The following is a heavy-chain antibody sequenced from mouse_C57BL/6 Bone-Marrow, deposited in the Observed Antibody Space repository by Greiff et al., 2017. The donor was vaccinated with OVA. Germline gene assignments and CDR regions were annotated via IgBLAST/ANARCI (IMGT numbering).Heavy chain of an antibody. Sequence: VQLKESGGDLVKPGGSLKLSCAASGFTFSSYGMSWVRQTPDKRLEWVATISSGGSYTYYPDSVKGRFTISRDNAKNTLYLQMSSLKSEDTAMYYCASRWFAYWGQGTLVTVSA. CDR1: GFTFSSYG. CDR3: ASRWFAY. V-gene: IGHV5-6*01. CDR2: ISSGGSYT. J-gene: IGHJ3*01.